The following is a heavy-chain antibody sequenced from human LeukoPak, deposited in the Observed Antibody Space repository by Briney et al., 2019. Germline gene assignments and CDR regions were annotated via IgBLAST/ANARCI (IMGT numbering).Heavy chain of an antibody. J-gene: IGHJ4*02. D-gene: IGHD4-11*01. CDR1: GFTLSSYS. CDR2: VSSDGLTK. CDR3: ARDYSLDY. Sequence: PGGSLRLSCAASGFTLSSYSIPWVRQAPGKGLDWVAGVSSDGLTKYSADSVKGRFTISRDNSKNTVFLQVNSLTTDDTGVYFCARDYSLDYWGQGTLVTVSS. V-gene: IGHV3-30-3*01.